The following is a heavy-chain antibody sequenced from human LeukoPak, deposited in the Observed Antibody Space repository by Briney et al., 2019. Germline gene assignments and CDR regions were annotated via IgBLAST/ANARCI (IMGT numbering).Heavy chain of an antibody. J-gene: IGHJ5*02. Sequence: SQTLSLTCTVSGNSISSGDNYWSWIRQPAGKGLEWIGRINTSGSTNYNPSLKSRVTISVDTSKNQFSLKLTSVTAADTAVYYCVSAKFLVRGVSWFDPWGQGTLVTVSS. CDR1: GNSISSGDNY. CDR2: INTSGST. CDR3: VSAKFLVRGVSWFDP. D-gene: IGHD3-10*01. V-gene: IGHV4-61*02.